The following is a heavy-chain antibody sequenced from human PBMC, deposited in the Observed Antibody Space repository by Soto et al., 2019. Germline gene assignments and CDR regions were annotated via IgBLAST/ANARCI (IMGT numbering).Heavy chain of an antibody. D-gene: IGHD3-3*01. CDR2: ISPDGSEK. CDR1: GFTFSSYA. Sequence: PGGSLRLSCAASGFTFSSYAMSWVRQAPGKGLEWVADISPDGSEKYYVDSVKGRFTISRDNAKNSLYLQMNSLRAEDTAVYYCLGMAYWGQGTLVTVSS. V-gene: IGHV3-7*01. CDR3: LGMAY. J-gene: IGHJ4*02.